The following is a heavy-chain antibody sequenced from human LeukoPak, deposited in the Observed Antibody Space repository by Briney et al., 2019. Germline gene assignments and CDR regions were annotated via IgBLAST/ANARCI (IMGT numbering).Heavy chain of an antibody. J-gene: IGHJ3*02. CDR3: AKDVSGTYQFLDI. CDR2: ISSTGSTI. D-gene: IGHD1-1*01. Sequence: GGSLRLSCAASGFTFSSYSINWVRQAPGKGLEWVSYISSTGSTIYYADSVKGRFTISRDNAKNSLYLQMDSLRAEDTAVYYCAKDVSGTYQFLDIWGQGTMVTVSS. CDR1: GFTFSSYS. V-gene: IGHV3-48*01.